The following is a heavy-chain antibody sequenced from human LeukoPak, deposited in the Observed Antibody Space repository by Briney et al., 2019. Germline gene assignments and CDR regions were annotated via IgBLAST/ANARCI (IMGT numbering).Heavy chain of an antibody. Sequence: GGSLRLSCAASGFTFSSYWMHWVRHAPGKGLVWVSRINNDGSSTNYADSVKGRFTISRDNAKNTLFLQMNSLRAEDTAVYYCARDPRWSSGWSHNWWFDPWGQGTLVTVSS. CDR1: GFTFSSYW. V-gene: IGHV3-74*01. J-gene: IGHJ5*02. CDR3: ARDPRWSSGWSHNWWFDP. D-gene: IGHD6-19*01. CDR2: INNDGSST.